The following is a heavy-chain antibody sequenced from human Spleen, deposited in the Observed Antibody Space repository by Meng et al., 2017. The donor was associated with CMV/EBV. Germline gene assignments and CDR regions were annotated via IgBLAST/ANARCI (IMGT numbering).Heavy chain of an antibody. CDR2: IHYSGST. Sequence: SETLSLTCTVPGDSISGYYWNWIRQSPGKGLEWIGYIHYSGSTNYNPSLKSRVTISVDTFKNQFSLKLSSVTVADTAVYYCARGGRRRGYLDSWGQGMLVTVSS. CDR3: ARGGRRRGYLDS. V-gene: IGHV4-59*01. J-gene: IGHJ4*02. CDR1: GDSISGYY. D-gene: IGHD3-10*01.